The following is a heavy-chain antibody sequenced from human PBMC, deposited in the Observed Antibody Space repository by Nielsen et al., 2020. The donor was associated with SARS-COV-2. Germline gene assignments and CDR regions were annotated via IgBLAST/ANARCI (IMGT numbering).Heavy chain of an antibody. CDR3: AREGECTNGVCYIRGMDV. V-gene: IGHV4-59*01. J-gene: IGHJ6*03. CDR1: GGSISSFY. D-gene: IGHD2-8*01. Sequence: SETLSLTCTVSGGSISSFYWSWIRQPPGKGLEWIGFTYHSGSANYNPSLKSRVAISGDTSKNQISLSLNSVTAADTAVYYCAREGECTNGVCYIRGMDVWGKGTTVIVSS. CDR2: TYHSGSA.